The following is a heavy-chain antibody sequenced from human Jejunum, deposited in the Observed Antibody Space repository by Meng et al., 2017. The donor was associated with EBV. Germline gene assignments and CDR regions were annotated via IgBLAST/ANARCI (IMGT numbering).Heavy chain of an antibody. J-gene: IGHJ5*02. D-gene: IGHD4-23*01. V-gene: IGHV4-34*01. CDR3: ARYGKCSGNSFYCFDP. Sequence: QGPLQHGGAGLLKPSETLPLAGGVYGGYFSDDYWTWIRQPPGKGLECIGEISHSGTTKYNPSLKSRVTISLDTSNNQFSLNLNSVTAADTALYYCARYGKCSGNSFYCFDPWGQGTLVTVSS. CDR2: ISHSGTT. CDR1: GGYFSDDY.